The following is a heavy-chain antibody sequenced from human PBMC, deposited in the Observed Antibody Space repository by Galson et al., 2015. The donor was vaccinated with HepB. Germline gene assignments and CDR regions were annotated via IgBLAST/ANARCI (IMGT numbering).Heavy chain of an antibody. J-gene: IGHJ5*02. CDR1: GYTFTSYD. Sequence: SVKVSCKASGYTFTSYDLNWVRQATGQGLEWMGWMNANTGNTGYAQKFQGRVTMTRDTSISTAYMELSSLTSDDTAIYYCARGPHRLVVGGPYWFDPWGQGTLVTVSS. CDR3: ARGPHRLVVGGPYWFDP. CDR2: MNANTGNT. D-gene: IGHD2-2*01. V-gene: IGHV1-8*01.